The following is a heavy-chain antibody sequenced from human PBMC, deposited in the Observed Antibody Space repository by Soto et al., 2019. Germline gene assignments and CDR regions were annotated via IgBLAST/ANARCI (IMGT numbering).Heavy chain of an antibody. CDR2: ISSSSSYI. Sequence: LRLSCAASGFTFSSYSMNWVRQAPGKGLEWVSSISSSSSYIYYADSVKGRFTISRDNAKNSLYLQMNSLRAEDTAVYYCARDPSRYCSSTSCSDYWGQGTLVTV. D-gene: IGHD2-2*01. CDR1: GFTFSSYS. J-gene: IGHJ4*02. V-gene: IGHV3-21*01. CDR3: ARDPSRYCSSTSCSDY.